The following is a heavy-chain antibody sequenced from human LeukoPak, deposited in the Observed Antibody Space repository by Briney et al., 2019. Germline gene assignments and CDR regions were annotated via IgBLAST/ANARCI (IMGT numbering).Heavy chain of an antibody. D-gene: IGHD1-26*01. CDR1: GDSISIYY. Sequence: PSETLSLTCTVSGDSISIYYWSWIRQPPGKGLEWIGYIYYSVSTNYNPSLKSRVTISVDRSKNQFSLKLSSVTAADTAVYYCARYRGTYSFDYWGQGTLVTVSS. V-gene: IGHV4-59*08. CDR3: ARYRGTYSFDY. J-gene: IGHJ4*02. CDR2: IYYSVST.